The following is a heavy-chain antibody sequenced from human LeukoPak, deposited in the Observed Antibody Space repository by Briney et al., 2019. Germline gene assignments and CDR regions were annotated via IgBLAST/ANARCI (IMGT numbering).Heavy chain of an antibody. D-gene: IGHD6-13*01. CDR2: ISAYDGNT. J-gene: IGHJ5*02. Sequence: AAVTVSFKASGYTFTSFGISGVRQAPGQGREGVGWISAYDGNTNYAQRFQDRVTMTTDTSTTTAYMELRSLRSDDTAVYYCARDKVIASAGTPNWFDPWGQGTLVTVSS. CDR3: ARDKVIASAGTPNWFDP. V-gene: IGHV1-18*01. CDR1: GYTFTSFG.